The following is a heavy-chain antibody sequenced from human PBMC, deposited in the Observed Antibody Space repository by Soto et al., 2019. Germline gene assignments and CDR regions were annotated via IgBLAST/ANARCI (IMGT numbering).Heavy chain of an antibody. Sequence: ASVKVSCKASGGTFGNSAISWVRQAPGQGHEWMGVINPSFGSPTYAQKFQGRVTITGDTSTTTVYMELSSLKSEDTAVYYCARYDYNRYYFDYWGQGTLVTVSS. CDR2: INPSFGSP. D-gene: IGHD4-4*01. J-gene: IGHJ4*02. V-gene: IGHV1-69*06. CDR3: ARYDYNRYYFDY. CDR1: GGTFGNSA.